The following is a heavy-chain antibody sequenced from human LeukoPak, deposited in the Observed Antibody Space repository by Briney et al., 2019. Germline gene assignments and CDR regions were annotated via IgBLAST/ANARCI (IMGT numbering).Heavy chain of an antibody. V-gene: IGHV3-30*03. CDR2: ISYDGSNK. CDR3: ASPFDY. J-gene: IGHJ4*02. Sequence: PGRSLRLSCAASGFTFSSYGMHWVRQAPGKGLEWVAVISYDGSNKYYADSVKGRFTISRDNSKNTLYLQMNSLRAEDTAVYYCASPFDYWGQGTLVTVSS. CDR1: GFTFSSYG.